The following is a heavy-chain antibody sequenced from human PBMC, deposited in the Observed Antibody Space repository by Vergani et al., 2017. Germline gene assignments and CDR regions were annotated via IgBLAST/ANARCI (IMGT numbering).Heavy chain of an antibody. V-gene: IGHV4-38-2*01. J-gene: IGHJ6*02. CDR1: DSSIMTNPY. CDR3: ARHRGSGGFFPSSYFYGMDV. CDR2: RHHSGDT. Sequence: QVQLQESGPGLVKPSETLTLPCDVSDSSIMTNPYWGWFRQSPGKGLEWIGCRHHSGDTHYNSSLKSRVSISIVSSSKFSLSLTSVTAADTAIYYCARHRGSGGFFPSSYFYGMDVWGHGTTVTVSS. D-gene: IGHD3-10*01.